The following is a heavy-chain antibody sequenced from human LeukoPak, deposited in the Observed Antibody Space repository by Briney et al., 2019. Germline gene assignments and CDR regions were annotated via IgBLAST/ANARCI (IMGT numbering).Heavy chain of an antibody. CDR3: ARDSVMGAK. V-gene: IGHV1-2*06. J-gene: IGHJ4*02. CDR1: GYTLTGYY. Sequence: GASVKVSCKAPGYTLTGYYMHWVRQAPGQGLEWMGRINPNTGGTNYAQKFQGRVTMTRDTSISTAYLDLTSLRSDDTAVYYCARDSVMGAKWGQGTLVTVSS. CDR2: INPNTGGT. D-gene: IGHD1-26*01.